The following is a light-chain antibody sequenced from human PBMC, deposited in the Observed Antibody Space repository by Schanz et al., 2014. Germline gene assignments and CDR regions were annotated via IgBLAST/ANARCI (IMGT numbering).Light chain of an antibody. Sequence: QSALTQPPSASGSPGQSVTISCTGTSSDVGGYNYVSWYQQHPGKAPKLMIYEVSQRPSGVPDRFSGSKSGNTASLTVSGLQAEDEAQYYCHSYAGHYAWVFGGGTKLTVL. J-gene: IGLJ3*02. V-gene: IGLV2-8*01. CDR1: SSDVGGYNY. CDR2: EVS. CDR3: HSYAGHYAWV.